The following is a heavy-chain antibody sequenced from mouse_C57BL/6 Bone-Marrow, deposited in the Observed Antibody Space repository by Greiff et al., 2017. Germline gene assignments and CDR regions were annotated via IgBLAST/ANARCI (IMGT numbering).Heavy chain of an antibody. V-gene: IGHV5-6*01. CDR3: ARPYYGSSPFAY. CDR1: GFTFSSYG. D-gene: IGHD1-1*01. CDR2: ISSGGSYT. J-gene: IGHJ3*01. Sequence: EVHLVESGGDLVKPGGSLKLSCAASGFTFSSYGMSWVRQTPDKRLEWVATISSGGSYTYYPDSVKGQFTISRDNAKNTLYLQMSSLKSEDTAMYYCARPYYGSSPFAYWGQGTLVTVSA.